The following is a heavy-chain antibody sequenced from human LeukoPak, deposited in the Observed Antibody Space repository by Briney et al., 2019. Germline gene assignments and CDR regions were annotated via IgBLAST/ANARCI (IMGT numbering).Heavy chain of an antibody. CDR1: GFTFSSYN. CDR2: IKKDGSEK. J-gene: IGHJ4*02. V-gene: IGHV3-7*01. D-gene: IGHD3-22*01. Sequence: GGPLRLSCAASGFTFSSYNMNWVRQAPGKGLEGVANIKKDGSEKYYVDSVKGRFTISRDNAKNSLYLQMNSLRAEDTAVYYCARDLYRIVVVPHYFDYWGQGTLVTVSS. CDR3: ARDLYRIVVVPHYFDY.